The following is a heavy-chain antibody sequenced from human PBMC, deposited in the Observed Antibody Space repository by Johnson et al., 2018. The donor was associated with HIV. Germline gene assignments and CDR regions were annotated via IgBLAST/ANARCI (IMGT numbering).Heavy chain of an antibody. J-gene: IGHJ3*02. D-gene: IGHD3-3*01. V-gene: IGHV3-30*04. CDR3: ARTPSAGVDNHDPLDI. Sequence: QVQLVESGGGVVRPGGSLRLSCAASGFTFDDYAMSWFRPAPGQGLAWVAVISYDGSNKYYADSLKGRLPISRDNSKNTLYLQMNSLRVEDTAMFYCARTPSAGVDNHDPLDIWGQGTMVTVSS. CDR2: ISYDGSNK. CDR1: GFTFDDYA.